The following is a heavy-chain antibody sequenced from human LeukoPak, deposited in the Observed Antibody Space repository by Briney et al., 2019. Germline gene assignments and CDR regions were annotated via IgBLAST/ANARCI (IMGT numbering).Heavy chain of an antibody. Sequence: GGSLRLSCVASGFTFSSYWMHWVRQAPGKGLVWVSRINSDGSSTSYADSVKGRFTISRDNAKNTLYLQMNSLRAEDTAVYYCARGFHYYGSGSYVWGQGTLVTVSS. CDR3: ARGFHYYGSGSYV. V-gene: IGHV3-74*01. CDR1: GFTFSSYW. D-gene: IGHD3-10*01. J-gene: IGHJ4*02. CDR2: INSDGSST.